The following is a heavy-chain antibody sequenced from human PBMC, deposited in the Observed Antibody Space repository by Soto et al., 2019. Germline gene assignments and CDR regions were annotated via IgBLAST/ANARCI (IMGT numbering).Heavy chain of an antibody. D-gene: IGHD6-13*01. J-gene: IGHJ5*02. CDR2: IIPIFGTA. V-gene: IGHV1-69*06. CDR1: GGTFSSYA. CDR3: ARDKVAAAGSKGWFDP. Sequence: SVKVSYKASGGTFSSYAISWVRQAPGQGLEWMGGIIPIFGTANYAQKFQGRVTITADKSTSTAYMELSSLRSEDTAVYYCARDKVAAAGSKGWFDPWGQGTLVTVSS.